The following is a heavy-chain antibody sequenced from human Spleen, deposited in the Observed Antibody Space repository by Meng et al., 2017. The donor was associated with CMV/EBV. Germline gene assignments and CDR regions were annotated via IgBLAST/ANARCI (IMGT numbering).Heavy chain of an antibody. V-gene: IGHV5-51*01. CDR2: IYPGDSDT. Sequence: GESLKISCQVSGYSFSSYWIGWVRQVPGKGLEWMGIIYPGDSDTRYSPSFQGQVGISADKSISTAYLQWSSLKASDTAMYYCARLSYYGSGSYYDAWGQGTTVTVSS. D-gene: IGHD3-10*01. CDR1: GYSFSSYW. J-gene: IGHJ6*02. CDR3: ARLSYYGSGSYYDA.